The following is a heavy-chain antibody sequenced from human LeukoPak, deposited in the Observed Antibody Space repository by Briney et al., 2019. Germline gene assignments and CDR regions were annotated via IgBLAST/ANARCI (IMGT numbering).Heavy chain of an antibody. CDR2: IYYSGST. CDR3: ARELTGGGVWFDP. J-gene: IGHJ5*02. D-gene: IGHD2-21*01. Sequence: PSETLSLTCTVSGGSISSGSYYWGWIRQPPGKGLEWIGSIYYSGSTYYNPSLKSRVTISVDTSKNQFSLKLSSVTAADTAVYYCARELTGGGVWFDPWGQGTLVTVSS. V-gene: IGHV4-39*07. CDR1: GGSISSGSYY.